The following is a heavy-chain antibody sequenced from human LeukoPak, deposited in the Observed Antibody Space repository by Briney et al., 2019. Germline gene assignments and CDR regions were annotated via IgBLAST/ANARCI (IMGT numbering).Heavy chain of an antibody. CDR1: GGSVSSPISY. V-gene: IGHV4-39*01. D-gene: IGHD3-10*01. CDR2: IYYSGST. J-gene: IGHJ2*01. CDR3: ARHGSPWGFDL. Sequence: PSETLSLTCTVSGGSVSSPISYWCWIRQPPGKGLEWIGSIYYSGSTYYNPSLKSRVTISVDTSKNQFSLKLTSVTAADTAVYYCARHGSPWGFDLWGRGTLVTVSS.